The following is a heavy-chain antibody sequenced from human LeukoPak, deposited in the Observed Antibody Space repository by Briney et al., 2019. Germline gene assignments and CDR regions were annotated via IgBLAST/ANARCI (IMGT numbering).Heavy chain of an antibody. CDR1: GYNFLSHD. V-gene: IGHV1-8*01. D-gene: IGHD6-19*01. Sequence: ASVEVSCKASGYNFLSHDINWVRQAAGQGPEWMGYMSPNSGKTRYAQQFQGRVSMTSDASITTAYMELSSLMSEDTAVYYCARVVGQWLEVHWGQGTQVTVSS. CDR3: ARVVGQWLEVH. CDR2: MSPNSGKT. J-gene: IGHJ4*02.